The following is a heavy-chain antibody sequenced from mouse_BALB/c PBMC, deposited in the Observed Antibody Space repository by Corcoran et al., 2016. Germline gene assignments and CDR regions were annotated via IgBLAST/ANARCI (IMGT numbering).Heavy chain of an antibody. D-gene: IGHD1-1*01. V-gene: IGHV14-1*02. CDR1: GFNIKDYY. J-gene: IGHJ2*01. CDR2: IDPENGNT. CDR3: ASGSSSYYFDY. Sequence: EVQLQQSGAELVRPGALVKLSCKASGFNIKDYYMHWVKQRPEQGLEWIGWIDPENGNTIYDPKFQGKASITADTSSNTAYLQLSSLTSGDTAVYYCASGSSSYYFDYWGQGTTLTVSS.